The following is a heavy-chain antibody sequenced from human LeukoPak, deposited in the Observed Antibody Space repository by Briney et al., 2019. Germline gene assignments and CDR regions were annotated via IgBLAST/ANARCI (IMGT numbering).Heavy chain of an antibody. CDR3: ARDALGIYTSYYYGMDV. CDR2: IIPIFGTA. CDR1: GGTFSSYA. V-gene: IGHV1-69*06. J-gene: IGHJ6*04. Sequence: SVKVSCKASGGTFSSYAISWVRQAPGQGLEWMGGIIPIFGTANYAQKFQGRVTITADKSTSTAYMELSSLRSEDTAVYYCARDALGIYTSYYYGMDVWGKGTTVTASS. D-gene: IGHD4-11*01.